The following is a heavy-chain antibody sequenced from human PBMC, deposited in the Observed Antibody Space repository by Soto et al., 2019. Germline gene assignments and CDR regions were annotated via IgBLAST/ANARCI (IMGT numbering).Heavy chain of an antibody. Sequence: SETLSLTCTVSGGSTTDYYWSWIRQPPGKALEWIGYGYHSVSIHYNPSLKTRVTISVDTPEIQFSLRLSSVTAADTAVYYCARSFAGFGAYWYFDLWGRGTLVTVSS. D-gene: IGHD3-16*01. CDR1: GGSTTDYY. J-gene: IGHJ2*01. V-gene: IGHV4-59*01. CDR3: ARSFAGFGAYWYFDL. CDR2: GYHSVSI.